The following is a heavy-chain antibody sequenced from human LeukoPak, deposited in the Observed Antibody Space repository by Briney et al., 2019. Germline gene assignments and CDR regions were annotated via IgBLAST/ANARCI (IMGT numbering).Heavy chain of an antibody. J-gene: IGHJ4*02. CDR2: ISSSGGST. D-gene: IGHD3-9*01. CDR3: ARDRSYDILTGYLGY. CDR1: GFTFSDYY. V-gene: IGHV3-11*01. Sequence: GGSLRLSCAASGFTFSDYYFSWIRQAPGKGLEWVSSISSSGGSTYYADSVKGRFTISRDNAKNSLYVQMNSLRAEDTAIYYCARDRSYDILTGYLGYWGQGTLVTVSS.